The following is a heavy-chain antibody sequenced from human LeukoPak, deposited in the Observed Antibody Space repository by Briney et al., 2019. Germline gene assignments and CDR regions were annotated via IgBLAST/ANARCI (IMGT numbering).Heavy chain of an antibody. CDR2: ISSSSSTI. CDR1: GFTFSSYS. CDR3: AKGKNYYDSSGFGY. D-gene: IGHD3-22*01. J-gene: IGHJ4*02. Sequence: PGGSLRLSCAASGFTFSSYSMNWVRQAPGKGLEWVSYISSSSSTIYYADSVKGRFTISRDNSKNTLYLQMNSLRAEDTAVYYCAKGKNYYDSSGFGYWGQGTLVTVSS. V-gene: IGHV3-48*01.